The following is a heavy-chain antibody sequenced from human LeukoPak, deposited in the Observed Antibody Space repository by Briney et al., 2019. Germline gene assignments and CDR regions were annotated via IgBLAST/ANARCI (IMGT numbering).Heavy chain of an antibody. D-gene: IGHD2-15*01. CDR1: GGPITTHY. V-gene: IGHV4-59*11. CDR3: GRDALVGYFSYYYMDV. CDR2: ISNSWST. Sequence: SETLSLTCTVSGGPITTHYRTWIRQSPVKGLEWIGDISNSWSTSYIPYLKSRDTISIDTSKSQFSLKLSSVTAADTAVYYCGRDALVGYFSYYYMDVWGKGTTVTVSS. J-gene: IGHJ6*03.